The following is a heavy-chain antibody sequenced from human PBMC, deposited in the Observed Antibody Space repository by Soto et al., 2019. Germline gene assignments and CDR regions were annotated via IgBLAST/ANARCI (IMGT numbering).Heavy chain of an antibody. CDR3: AKDLSIAIAFYYYGMDV. Sequence: PGGSLRLSCRASGFIFDDYAIHWVRQSPGKGLEWVSGISWSSESIRYAESVKGRFTISRDNSKNTLYLQMNSLRAEDTAVYYCAKDLSIAIAFYYYGMDVWGQGTTVTVSS. J-gene: IGHJ6*02. CDR2: ISWSSESI. V-gene: IGHV3-9*01. CDR1: GFIFDDYA. D-gene: IGHD6-6*01.